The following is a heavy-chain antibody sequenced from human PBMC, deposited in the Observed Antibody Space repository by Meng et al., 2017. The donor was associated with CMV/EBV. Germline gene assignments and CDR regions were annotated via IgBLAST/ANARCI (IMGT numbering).Heavy chain of an antibody. CDR2: ISGYNGQT. V-gene: IGHV1-18*01. CDR1: GHTFRSYG. J-gene: IGHJ4*02. D-gene: IGHD2-21*02. Sequence: LLARCHAGLQTPGALVTSPRKPSGHTFRSYGNSRVRQAPGQGLEWMGWISGYNGQTKYAQKFQGRVTMTTDTPTSTAYIELRSLRSDDTAVYYCARAPIFSGGDCSHWGQGTLVTVSS. CDR3: ARAPIFSGGDCSH.